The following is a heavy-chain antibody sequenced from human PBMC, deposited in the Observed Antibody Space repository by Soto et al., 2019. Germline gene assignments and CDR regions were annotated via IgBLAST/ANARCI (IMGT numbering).Heavy chain of an antibody. V-gene: IGHV3-33*01. CDR2: IWYDGSNK. J-gene: IGHJ6*02. CDR1: GFTFSSYG. CDR3: ARSTGYLDGMDV. D-gene: IGHD1-1*01. Sequence: QVQLVESGGGVVQPGRSLRLSCAASGFTFSSYGMHWVRQAPGKGLEWVAVIWYDGSNKYYADSVKGRFTISRDNSKNTLYLQMNSLRAEDTAVYYCARSTGYLDGMDVWGQGTTVTVSS.